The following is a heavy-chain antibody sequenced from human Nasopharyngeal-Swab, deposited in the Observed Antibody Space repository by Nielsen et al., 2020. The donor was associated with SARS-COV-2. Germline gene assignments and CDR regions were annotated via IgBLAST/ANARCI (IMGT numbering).Heavy chain of an antibody. V-gene: IGHV5-10-1*01. CDR3: ARLGVYCSGGSCYGWFDP. J-gene: IGHJ5*02. CDR2: IDPSDSYT. Sequence: GESLKISCKGSGYSFTSYWISWVRQMPGKGLEWMGRIDPSDSYTNYSPSFQGHVTISADKSISTAYLQWSSLKASDTAIYYCARLGVYCSGGSCYGWFDPWGQGTLVTVSS. D-gene: IGHD2-15*01. CDR1: GYSFTSYW.